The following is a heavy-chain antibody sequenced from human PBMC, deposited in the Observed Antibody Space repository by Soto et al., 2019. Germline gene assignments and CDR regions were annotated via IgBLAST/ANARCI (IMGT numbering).Heavy chain of an antibody. Sequence: GESLEISCTGVGYSFTSYWIGWVRQMPGKGLEWMGIIYPGDSDTRYSPSFQGQVTISADKSISTVYLQWSSLKASDTAMYYCARGYCTTNICDPWFDPWGQGTLVTVSS. J-gene: IGHJ5*02. CDR1: GYSFTSYW. CDR3: ARGYCTTNICDPWFDP. D-gene: IGHD2-8*01. CDR2: IYPGDSDT. V-gene: IGHV5-51*01.